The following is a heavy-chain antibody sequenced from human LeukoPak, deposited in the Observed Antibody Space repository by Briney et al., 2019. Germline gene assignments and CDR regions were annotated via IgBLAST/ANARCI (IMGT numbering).Heavy chain of an antibody. J-gene: IGHJ6*03. V-gene: IGHV3-30*04. D-gene: IGHD3-3*01. Sequence: AGGPLTLPCAPSGLILSSYAMLWLRQAPGRGVEGVADISYDESNKYYADYVKCRFTISRDNSKITLYLQMNSLRAEDTAVYYCARDLYDFWSGYYDPPYYYYYMDVWGKGTTVTVSS. CDR3: ARDLYDFWSGYYDPPYYYYYMDV. CDR2: ISYDESNK. CDR1: GLILSSYA.